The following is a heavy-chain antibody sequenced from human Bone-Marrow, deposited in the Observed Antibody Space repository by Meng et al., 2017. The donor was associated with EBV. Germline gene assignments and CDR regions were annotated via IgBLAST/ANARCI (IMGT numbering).Heavy chain of an antibody. V-gene: IGHV4-34*01. CDR3: ARGPGRGVVARRAFSVGDY. D-gene: IGHD3-10*01. J-gene: IGHJ4*02. CDR2: INHSGST. Sequence: HLQDWGAGLLKPSGTLSLSWAVYGGSFSGLHWSWIRQPPGKGLEWIGEINHSGSTNYNPSLKSRVTISVDTSKKQFSLKLSSVTAADTAVYYCARGPGRGVVARRAFSVGDYWGQGTLVTVSS. CDR1: GGSFSGLH.